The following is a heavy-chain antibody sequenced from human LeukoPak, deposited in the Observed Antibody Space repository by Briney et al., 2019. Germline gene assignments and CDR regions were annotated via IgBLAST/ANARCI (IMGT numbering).Heavy chain of an antibody. V-gene: IGHV4-34*01. CDR2: VNESGGT. J-gene: IGHJ4*02. D-gene: IGHD5-24*01. CDR1: VGSFSGYY. Sequence: SETLSLTCAVYVGSFSGYYWNWIRQPPGKGPEWIGEVNESGGTNINPSLKSRVAISVDTSKNQFSLKLTSVTAADTAVYYCARLYLPATRFDYWGQGTLVTVSS. CDR3: ARLYLPATRFDY.